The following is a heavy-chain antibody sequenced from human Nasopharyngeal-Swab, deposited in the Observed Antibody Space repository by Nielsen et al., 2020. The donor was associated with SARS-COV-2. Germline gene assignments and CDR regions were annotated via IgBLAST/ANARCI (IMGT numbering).Heavy chain of an antibody. CDR1: GYTFTSYG. Sequence: ASVKVSCKASGYTFTSYGISWVRQAPGQGLEWMGWISAYNGNTNYAQKLQGRVTMTTDTSTSTAYMELSSLRSEDTAVYYCARVDTWKYCSSTSCYGGHLDYWGQGTLVTVSS. V-gene: IGHV1-18*01. CDR2: ISAYNGNT. J-gene: IGHJ4*02. CDR3: ARVDTWKYCSSTSCYGGHLDY. D-gene: IGHD2-2*01.